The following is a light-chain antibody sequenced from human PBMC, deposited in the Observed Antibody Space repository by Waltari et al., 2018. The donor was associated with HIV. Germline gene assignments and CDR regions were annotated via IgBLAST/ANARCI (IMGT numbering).Light chain of an antibody. J-gene: IGKJ1*01. CDR1: QSVGVN. CDR2: SAT. Sequence: EIVMTQPPATLSVSPGEKATLSCSARQSVGVNLAWYQVRPGQAPSPRIYSATSRTTGFPGRFRGSGSGTEFTLTISSLQSEDFASYDCQQYNDWPQTFGQGTRVDIK. V-gene: IGKV3-15*01. CDR3: QQYNDWPQT.